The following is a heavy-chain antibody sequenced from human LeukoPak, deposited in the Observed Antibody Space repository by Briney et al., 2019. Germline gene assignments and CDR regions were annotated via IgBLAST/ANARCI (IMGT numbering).Heavy chain of an antibody. D-gene: IGHD2-15*01. CDR3: ARLPIVVVVAATRGTSNYYYYGMDV. CDR1: GGSISSYY. V-gene: IGHV4-59*08. Sequence: SETLSLTCTVSGGSISSYYWSWIRQPPGKGLEWIGYIYYSGSTNYNPSLKSRVTISVDTSKNQFSLKLSSVTAADTAVYYCARLPIVVVVAATRGTSNYYYYGMDVWAKGPRSPSP. J-gene: IGHJ6*02. CDR2: IYYSGST.